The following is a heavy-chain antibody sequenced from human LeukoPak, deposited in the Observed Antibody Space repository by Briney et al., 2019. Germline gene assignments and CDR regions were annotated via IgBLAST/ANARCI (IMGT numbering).Heavy chain of an antibody. CDR3: ARDPHGSNTPLDY. J-gene: IGHJ4*02. CDR1: GFTFSSYS. V-gene: IGHV3-21*01. Sequence: GGSLRLSCAASGFTFSSYSMNWVRQAPGKGLEWVSSISSSSYIYYADSVKGRFTISRDNAKNSLYLQMNSLRAEDTAVYYCARDPHGSNTPLDYWGQGTLVTVSS. D-gene: IGHD5-24*01. CDR2: ISSSSYI.